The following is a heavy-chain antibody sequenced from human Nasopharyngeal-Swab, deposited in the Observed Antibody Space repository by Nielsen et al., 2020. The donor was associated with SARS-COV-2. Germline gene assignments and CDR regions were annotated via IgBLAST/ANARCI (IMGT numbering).Heavy chain of an antibody. Sequence: GESLKISCAASGFTFSSYGMHWVRQAPGKGLEWVAVIWYDGSNKYYADSVKGRFTISRDNSKNTLYLQMNSLRAEDTAVYYCAGDFGPRAYYYDSSGYQAFGYWGQGTLVTVSS. CDR2: IWYDGSNK. D-gene: IGHD3-22*01. J-gene: IGHJ4*02. V-gene: IGHV3-33*01. CDR3: AGDFGPRAYYYDSSGYQAFGY. CDR1: GFTFSSYG.